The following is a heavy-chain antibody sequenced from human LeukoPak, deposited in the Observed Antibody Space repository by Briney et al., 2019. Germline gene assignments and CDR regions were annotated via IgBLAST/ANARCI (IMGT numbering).Heavy chain of an antibody. CDR1: GFTFSSYG. J-gene: IGHJ4*02. CDR3: AKDNSLRYFDWLDY. D-gene: IGHD3-9*01. Sequence: GGSLRLSCAASGFTFSSYGMHWVRQAPGKGLEWVAVISYDGSNKYYADSVKGRFTISRDNSKNTLYLQMNSLRAEDTAVYYCAKDNSLRYFDWLDYWGQGTLVTVSS. CDR2: ISYDGSNK. V-gene: IGHV3-30*18.